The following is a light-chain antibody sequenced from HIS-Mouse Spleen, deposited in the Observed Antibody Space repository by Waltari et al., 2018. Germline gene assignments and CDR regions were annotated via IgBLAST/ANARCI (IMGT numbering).Light chain of an antibody. J-gene: IGLJ2*01. Sequence: QSALTQPASVSGSPGQSITISCTGTSSDVGGYNYVSCYQQHPGKAPKLMIYDVSNRPSGVSNPFSGSKSGTTASLTISGLQAEDEADYYCSSYTSSSFNVVFGGGTKLTVL. V-gene: IGLV2-14*03. CDR1: SSDVGGYNY. CDR2: DVS. CDR3: SSYTSSSFNVV.